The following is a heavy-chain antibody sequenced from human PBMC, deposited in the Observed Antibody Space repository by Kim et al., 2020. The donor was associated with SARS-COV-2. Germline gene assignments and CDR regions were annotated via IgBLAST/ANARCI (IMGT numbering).Heavy chain of an antibody. D-gene: IGHD3-10*01. J-gene: IGHJ4*02. CDR3: TTDNIWFGELFPPLVDY. V-gene: IGHV3-15*01. Sequence: VKGRFTISRDDSKNTLYLQMNSLKTEDTAVYYCTTDNIWFGELFPPLVDYWGQGTLVTVSS.